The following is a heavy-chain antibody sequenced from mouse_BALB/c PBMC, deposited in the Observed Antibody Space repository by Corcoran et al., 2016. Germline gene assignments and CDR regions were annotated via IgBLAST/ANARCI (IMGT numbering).Heavy chain of an antibody. D-gene: IGHD1-1*01. CDR1: GYTFTNYG. V-gene: IGHV9-3-1*01. CDR3: ARGSSYYGSPFAY. J-gene: IGHJ3*01. CDR2: INTYTGEP. Sequence: QIQLVQSGPELKKPGETVKISCKASGYTFTNYGMNWVKQAPGKGLKWMGWINTYTGEPTYADDFKGRFAFSLETSASTAYLQINNLKNEDTATYFCARGSSYYGSPFAYWGQGTLVTVSA.